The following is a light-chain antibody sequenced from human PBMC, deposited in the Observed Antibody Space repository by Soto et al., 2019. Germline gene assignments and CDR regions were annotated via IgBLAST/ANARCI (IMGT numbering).Light chain of an antibody. J-gene: IGKJ1*01. CDR2: DAS. V-gene: IGKV1-39*01. Sequence: DIQMTQSPSSLAASVGARVTITCRASQSISTYLNWYQQKPGKAPKVLIFDASRLQSGVASRFIGSGSGTDFTLTISSLQPEDSATYYCQQSYSAPWTSGQGTKVQVK. CDR3: QQSYSAPWT. CDR1: QSISTY.